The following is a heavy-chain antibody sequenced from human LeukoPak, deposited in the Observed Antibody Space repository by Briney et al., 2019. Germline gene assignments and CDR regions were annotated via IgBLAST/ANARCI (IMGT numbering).Heavy chain of an antibody. D-gene: IGHD6-19*01. V-gene: IGHV4-61*01. CDR3: ARVEYSSGWQNFDY. CDR2: IYYSGST. Sequence: SETLSLTCTVSGGSVSSGSYYWSWIRQPPGKGLEWIGYIYYSGSTNCNPSLKSRVTISVDTSKNQFSLKLSSVTAADTAVYYCARVEYSSGWQNFDYWGQGTLVTVSS. CDR1: GGSVSSGSYY. J-gene: IGHJ4*02.